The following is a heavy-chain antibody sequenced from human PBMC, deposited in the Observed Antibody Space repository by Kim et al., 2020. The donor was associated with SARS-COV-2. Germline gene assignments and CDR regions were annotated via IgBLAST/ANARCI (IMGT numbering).Heavy chain of an antibody. CDR3: ARGRVPGIAAAGRGEKYGMDV. Sequence: SETLSLTCAVYGGSFSGYYWSWIRQPPGKGLEWIGEINHSGSTNYNPSLKSRVTISVDTSKNQFSLKLSSVTAADTAVYYCARGRVPGIAAAGRGEKYGMDVWGQGTTVTVSS. CDR1: GGSFSGYY. J-gene: IGHJ6*02. D-gene: IGHD6-13*01. V-gene: IGHV4-34*01. CDR2: INHSGST.